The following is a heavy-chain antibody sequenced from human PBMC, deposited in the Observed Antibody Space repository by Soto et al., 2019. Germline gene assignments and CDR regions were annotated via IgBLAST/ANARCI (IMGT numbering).Heavy chain of an antibody. D-gene: IGHD5-12*01. J-gene: IGHJ6*02. V-gene: IGHV1-8*01. CDR2: MNPNSGNT. CDR3: ARRSVYDLVVNYYYGKDV. CDR1: GYTSNSYD. Sequence: ASVKVSCKASGYTSNSYDINRVRQAPGPGREWLGWMNPNSGNTGYAQQFQRQDTMTRNTCISTAYMELSSLRSEDTAVYYCARRSVYDLVVNYYYGKDVWGQGTTVTVSS.